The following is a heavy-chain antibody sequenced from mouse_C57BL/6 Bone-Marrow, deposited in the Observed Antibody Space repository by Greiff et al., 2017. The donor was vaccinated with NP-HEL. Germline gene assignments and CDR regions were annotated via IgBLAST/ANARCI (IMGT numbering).Heavy chain of an antibody. J-gene: IGHJ4*01. Sequence: EVQLVESGPELVKPGASVKIPCKASGYTFTDYNMDWVKQSHGKSLEWIGDINPNNGGTIYNQKFKGKATLTVDKSSSTAYMELRSLTSEDTAVYYCARRHMRYGSHYYAMDYGGQGTSVTVSS. D-gene: IGHD1-1*01. CDR2: INPNNGGT. V-gene: IGHV1-18*01. CDR1: GYTFTDYN. CDR3: ARRHMRYGSHYYAMDY.